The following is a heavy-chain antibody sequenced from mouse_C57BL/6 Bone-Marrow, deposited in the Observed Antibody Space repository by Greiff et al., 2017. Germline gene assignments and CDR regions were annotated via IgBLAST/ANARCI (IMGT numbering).Heavy chain of an antibody. CDR2: INPGSGGT. V-gene: IGHV1-54*01. J-gene: IGHJ2*01. CDR1: GYAFTNYL. D-gene: IGHD1-1*01. Sequence: VKLQESGAELVRPGTSVKVSCKASGYAFTNYLIEWVKQRPGQGLEWIGVINPGSGGTNYNEKFKGKATLTADKSSSTAYMQLSSLTSEDSAVYFCARSDYGGFAYWGQGTTLTVSS. CDR3: ARSDYGGFAY.